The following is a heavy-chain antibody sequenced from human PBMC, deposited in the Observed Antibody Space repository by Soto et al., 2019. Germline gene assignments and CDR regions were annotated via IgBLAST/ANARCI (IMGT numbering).Heavy chain of an antibody. V-gene: IGHV4-34*01. D-gene: IGHD3-3*01. J-gene: IGHJ4*02. Sequence: SETLSLTCAVYGGSFSGYYWSWIRQPPGKGLEWIGEINHSGSTNYNPSLKSRVTISVDTSKNQFSLKLSSVTAADTAVYYCARVEDDFWSGYFYWGQGTVVTVSS. CDR3: ARVEDDFWSGYFY. CDR1: GGSFSGYY. CDR2: INHSGST.